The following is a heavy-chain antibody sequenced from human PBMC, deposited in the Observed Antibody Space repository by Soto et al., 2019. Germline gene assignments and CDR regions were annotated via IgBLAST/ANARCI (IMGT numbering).Heavy chain of an antibody. CDR2: IYHSGST. CDR1: GGSISSSNW. V-gene: IGHV4-4*02. J-gene: IGHJ4*02. CDR3: ARDLGSSWYYFDY. D-gene: IGHD6-13*01. Sequence: SETLSLTCAVSGGSISSSNWWSWVRQPPGKGLEWIGEIYHSGSTNYNPSLKSRVTISVDKSKNQFSLKLSSVTAADTAVYYCARDLGSSWYYFDYWGQGTLVTVSS.